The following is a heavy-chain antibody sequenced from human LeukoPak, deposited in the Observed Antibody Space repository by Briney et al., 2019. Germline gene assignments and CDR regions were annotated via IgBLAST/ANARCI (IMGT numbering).Heavy chain of an antibody. CDR1: GGTFSSYA. J-gene: IGHJ6*02. D-gene: IGHD2-2*01. Sequence: ASVKVSCKASGGTFSSYAISWVRQAPGQGLEWMGGIIPIFGTANYAQKFQGRVTMTRDTSTSTVYMELSSLRSEDTVVYYCARDAPNIVVVPGPLSYGMDVWGQGTTVTVSS. CDR2: IIPIFGTA. V-gene: IGHV1-69*05. CDR3: ARDAPNIVVVPGPLSYGMDV.